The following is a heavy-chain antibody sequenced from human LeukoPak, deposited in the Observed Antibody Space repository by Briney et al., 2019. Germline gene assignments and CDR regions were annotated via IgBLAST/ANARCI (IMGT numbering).Heavy chain of an antibody. CDR1: GFTFSSYS. V-gene: IGHV3-21*01. CDR2: ISSSSSYI. J-gene: IGHJ4*02. D-gene: IGHD3-22*01. Sequence: PGGSLRLSCAASGFTFSSYSMNWVRQAPGKGLEWVSSISSSSSYIYYADSVKGRFTISRDNAKNSLYLQMNSLRAEDTAVYYCARDLPSPLYYYDSSGYSRFDYWGQGTLVTVSS. CDR3: ARDLPSPLYYYDSSGYSRFDY.